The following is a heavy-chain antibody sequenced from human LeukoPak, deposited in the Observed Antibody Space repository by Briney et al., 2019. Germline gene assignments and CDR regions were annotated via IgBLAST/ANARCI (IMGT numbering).Heavy chain of an antibody. J-gene: IGHJ4*02. D-gene: IGHD6-13*01. CDR3: ARQYSSSWVGY. CDR2: ISGSGGST. V-gene: IGHV3-23*01. CDR1: GFTFSSSA. Sequence: PGGSLRLSCAASGFTFSSSAMSWVRQAPGKGLELVSAISGSGGSTYYADSVKGRFTISRDNSKNTLYLQMNSLRAEDTAVYYCARQYSSSWVGYWGQGTLVTVSS.